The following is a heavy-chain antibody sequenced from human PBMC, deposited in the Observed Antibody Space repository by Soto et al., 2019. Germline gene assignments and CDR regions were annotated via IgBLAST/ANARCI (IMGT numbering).Heavy chain of an antibody. D-gene: IGHD2-15*01. CDR3: AHLYCSGGSCYAYWFDP. J-gene: IGHJ5*02. CDR2: IYWDDDK. Sequence: QITLKESGPTLVKPTQTLTLTCTFSGFSLSTSGVGVGWIRQPPGKALEWLALIYWDDDKRYSPSLKSRLTITKDTSKNQVVLTKTNMDPVDTATYYCAHLYCSGGSCYAYWFDPWGQGTLVTVSS. V-gene: IGHV2-5*02. CDR1: GFSLSTSGVG.